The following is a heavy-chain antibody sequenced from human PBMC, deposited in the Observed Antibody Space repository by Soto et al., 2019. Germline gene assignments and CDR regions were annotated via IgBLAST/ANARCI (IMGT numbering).Heavy chain of an antibody. CDR1: GYTFTSYA. CDR3: ARVFAIFGVVPNWFDP. CDR2: INAGNGNT. J-gene: IGHJ5*02. D-gene: IGHD3-3*01. Sequence: ASVKVSCKASGYTFTSYAMHWVRQAPGQRLEWMGWINAGNGNTKYSQKFQGRVTITRDTSASTAYMELSSLRSEDTAVYYCARVFAIFGVVPNWFDPWGQGTLVTVSS. V-gene: IGHV1-3*01.